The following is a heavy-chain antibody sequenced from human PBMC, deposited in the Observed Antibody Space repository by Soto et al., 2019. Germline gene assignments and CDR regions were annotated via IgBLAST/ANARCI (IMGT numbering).Heavy chain of an antibody. Sequence: EVQLLESGGGLVQPGGSLRLSCAASGFTFSSYAMSWVRQAPGKGLEWVSAISGSGGDTYYADSVKGRFTISRDNSKNALYLQMSSLGAEDTAVYYCAKGVEGYCSSTSCHAYWSDPWVQGTLVTVSS. J-gene: IGHJ5*02. CDR3: AKGVEGYCSSTSCHAYWSDP. V-gene: IGHV3-23*01. CDR1: GFTFSSYA. CDR2: ISGSGGDT. D-gene: IGHD2-2*01.